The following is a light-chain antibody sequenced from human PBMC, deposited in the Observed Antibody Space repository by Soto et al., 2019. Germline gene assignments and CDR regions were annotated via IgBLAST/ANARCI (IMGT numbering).Light chain of an antibody. Sequence: QSVLTQPASVSGSPGQSITISCTGTRSDVGSYTLVSWYQQHPGRAPKLLIYEDNKRPSGISNRFSGSKSGNTASLTTSGLQADDEADYYCCSYAGSSTSWVFGGGTKLTVL. J-gene: IGLJ3*02. V-gene: IGLV2-23*01. CDR3: CSYAGSSTSWV. CDR2: EDN. CDR1: RSDVGSYTL.